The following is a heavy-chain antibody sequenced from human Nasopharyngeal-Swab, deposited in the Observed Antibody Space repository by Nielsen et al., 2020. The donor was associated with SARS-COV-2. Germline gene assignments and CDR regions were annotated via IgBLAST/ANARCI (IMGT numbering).Heavy chain of an antibody. CDR2: IYYSGST. D-gene: IGHD3-10*01. V-gene: IGHV4-59*01. Sequence: RQAPGKGLGGIGYIYYSGSTNYNPSLKSRVTISVDTSKNQFSLKLSSVTAADTAVYYCARVAPLSTMVRGVHYGMDVWGQGTTVTVSS. CDR3: ARVAPLSTMVRGVHYGMDV. J-gene: IGHJ6*02.